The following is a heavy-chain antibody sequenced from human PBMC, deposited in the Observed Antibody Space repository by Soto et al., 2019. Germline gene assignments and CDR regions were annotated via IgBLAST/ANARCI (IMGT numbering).Heavy chain of an antibody. CDR1: GYTFTNYY. Sequence: QVQLVQSGAEVKKPGASVKVSCKASGYTFTNYYMHWVRQAPGQGLEWMGVINPKGGSTAYAQNFQGRXTMTRDAPTSTVYMEXSXLXXXXXXXXXXXXXXXXXXXXXXXXXWXQGTLVTVSS. V-gene: IGHV1-46*01. CDR3: XXXXXXXXXXXXXXX. J-gene: IGHJ4*02. CDR2: INPKGGST.